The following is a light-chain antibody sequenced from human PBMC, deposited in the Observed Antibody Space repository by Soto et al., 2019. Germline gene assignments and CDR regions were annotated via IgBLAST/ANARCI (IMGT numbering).Light chain of an antibody. CDR2: DNS. Sequence: QSVLTQPPSVSGAPGQRVTISCTGSSSNIGAGHDVHWYQQLPGTAPKLLIFDNSNRPSGVPDRFSGSKSGTSASLAIPGLQAEDEADYYCQSYDSSLSVLYVFGTGTKVTVL. J-gene: IGLJ1*01. V-gene: IGLV1-40*01. CDR1: SSNIGAGHD. CDR3: QSYDSSLSVLYV.